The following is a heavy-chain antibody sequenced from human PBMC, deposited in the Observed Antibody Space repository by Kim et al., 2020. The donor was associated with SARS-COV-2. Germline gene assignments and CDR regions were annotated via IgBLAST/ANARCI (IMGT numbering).Heavy chain of an antibody. CDR3: TTSYYYGSGSYYKTNYYYYGMDV. CDR1: GFTFSNAW. Sequence: GGSLRLSCAASGFTFSNAWMSWVRQAPGKGLEWVGRIKSKTDGGTTDYAAPVKGRFTISRDDSKNTLYLQMNSLKTEDTAVYYCTTSYYYGSGSYYKTNYYYYGMDVWGQGTTVTVSS. V-gene: IGHV3-15*01. D-gene: IGHD3-10*01. J-gene: IGHJ6*02. CDR2: IKSKTDGGTT.